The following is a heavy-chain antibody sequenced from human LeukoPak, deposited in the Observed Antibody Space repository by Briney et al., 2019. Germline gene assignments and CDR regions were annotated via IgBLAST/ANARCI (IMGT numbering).Heavy chain of an antibody. J-gene: IGHJ4*02. CDR2: IKANSGDT. CDR3: TRVGDGYPY. D-gene: IGHD5-24*01. Sequence: ASVTVSCKASGYIFTAYYLHWVRQAPGQGPEWMGWIKANSGDTNYAQKFQGRVTMTRDTSISTVYMELSRLTSGDTAVYYCTRVGDGYPYWGQGTLVTVSS. V-gene: IGHV1-2*02. CDR1: GYIFTAYY.